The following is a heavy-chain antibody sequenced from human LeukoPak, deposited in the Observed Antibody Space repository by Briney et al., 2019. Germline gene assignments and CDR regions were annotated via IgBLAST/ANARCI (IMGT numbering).Heavy chain of an antibody. V-gene: IGHV4-34*01. J-gene: IGHJ4*03. Sequence: SETLSLTCAVYGGSFSRYYWSWIRQSPGKGLEWISEIDHRGDTNYNPSVKSRVTISVDTTKNQFSLRVRSLSAADTAVYYCARGATISETGYFDFWGQGTLVTVSS. CDR2: IDHRGDT. CDR3: ARGATISETGYFDF. D-gene: IGHD5-24*01. CDR1: GGSFSRYY.